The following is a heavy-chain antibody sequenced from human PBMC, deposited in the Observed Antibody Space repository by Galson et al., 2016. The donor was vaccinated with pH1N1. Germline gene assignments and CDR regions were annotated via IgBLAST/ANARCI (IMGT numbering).Heavy chain of an antibody. V-gene: IGHV3-7*01. D-gene: IGHD1-26*01. J-gene: IGHJ4*02. CDR2: IKQDGSEI. CDR1: GFSFSDYW. Sequence: SCAASGFSFSDYWISWVRQAPGKGLEWVANIKQDGSEIYYVDSVKGRCTISRDNAKNSVSLQMNSLRVEDTGVYYCVRAIRGAASYWGQGTLVTVSS. CDR3: VRAIRGAASY.